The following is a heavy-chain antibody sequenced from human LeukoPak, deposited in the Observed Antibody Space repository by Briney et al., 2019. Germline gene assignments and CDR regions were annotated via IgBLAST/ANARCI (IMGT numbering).Heavy chain of an antibody. Sequence: GGSLRLSCAASGFTFSSYSMNWVRQAPGKGLEWVSYISSSSSTIYYADSVKGRFTISRDNAKNSLYLQMNSLRAEDTAVYYCARNPADYGDYRYYFDYWGQGTLVTVSS. D-gene: IGHD4-17*01. V-gene: IGHV3-48*01. CDR2: ISSSSSTI. CDR3: ARNPADYGDYRYYFDY. CDR1: GFTFSSYS. J-gene: IGHJ4*02.